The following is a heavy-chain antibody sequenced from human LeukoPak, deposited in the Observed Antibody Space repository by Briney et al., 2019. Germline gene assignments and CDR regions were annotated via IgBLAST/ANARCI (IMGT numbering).Heavy chain of an antibody. D-gene: IGHD1-1*01. CDR2: ISDSGCRT. CDR1: GFTFSHYA. CDR3: AKERIQLWPTYFDY. V-gene: IGHV3-23*01. Sequence: GGSLRLSCAASGFTFSHYAMSWVRRASGRGLEWVSAISDSGCRTYYTDSVEGRFPIHRDNSKHTLYLQMNNLRAEDTALYYCAKERIQLWPTYFDYWGQGTLVTVSS. J-gene: IGHJ4*02.